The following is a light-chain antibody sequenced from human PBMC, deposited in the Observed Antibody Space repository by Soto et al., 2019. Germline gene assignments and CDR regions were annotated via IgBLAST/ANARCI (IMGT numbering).Light chain of an antibody. J-gene: IGKJ4*01. CDR3: QQRSNWPT. CDR1: QSVSSY. Sequence: EIVLTXSPXXXXLSPGERATLSCRASQSVSSYLAWYQQKPGQAPRLLIYDASNRATGIPARFSGSGSGTDFTLTISSLEPEDFAVYYCQQRSNWPTFGGGTKVEIK. CDR2: DAS. V-gene: IGKV3-11*01.